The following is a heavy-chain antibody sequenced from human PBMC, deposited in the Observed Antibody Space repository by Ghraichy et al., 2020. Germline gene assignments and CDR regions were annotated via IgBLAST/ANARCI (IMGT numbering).Heavy chain of an antibody. CDR1: GYTFTSYG. D-gene: IGHD3-16*02. V-gene: IGHV1-18*01. CDR3: ARVGITFGGVIAPFDY. CDR2: ISAYNGNT. Sequence: ASVQVSCKASGYTFTSYGISWVRQAPGQGLEWMGWISAYNGNTNYAQKLQGRVTMTTDTSTSTAYMELRSLRSDDTAVYYCARVGITFGGVIAPFDYWGQGTLVTVSS. J-gene: IGHJ4*02.